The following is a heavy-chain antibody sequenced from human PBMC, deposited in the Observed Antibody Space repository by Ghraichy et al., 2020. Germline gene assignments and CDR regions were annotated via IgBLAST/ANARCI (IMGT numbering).Heavy chain of an antibody. Sequence: GGSLRLSCAASGFDFSTSAMTWVRQAPGKGLEWVSAISGSGGTTYSADSVKGRFTISRDNSKNTLYLQMASLRAEDTAIYYCANTTAAQLGRFHCWGQGTLVTVSS. D-gene: IGHD6-13*01. CDR1: GFDFSTSA. CDR3: ANTTAAQLGRFHC. J-gene: IGHJ4*02. V-gene: IGHV3-23*01. CDR2: ISGSGGTT.